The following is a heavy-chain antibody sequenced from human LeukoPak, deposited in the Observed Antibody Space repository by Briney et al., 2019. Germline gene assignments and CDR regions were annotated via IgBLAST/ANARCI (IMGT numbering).Heavy chain of an antibody. CDR1: GFTFSSYA. Sequence: GRSLRLSCAASGFTFSSYAMHWVRQAPGKGLEWVAVMSYDGSNKYYADSVKGRFTISRDNSKNTLYLQMNSLRAEDTAVYYCARGAHLYDILTGYYFDYWGQGTLVTVSS. J-gene: IGHJ4*02. CDR3: ARGAHLYDILTGYYFDY. V-gene: IGHV3-30-3*01. CDR2: MSYDGSNK. D-gene: IGHD3-9*01.